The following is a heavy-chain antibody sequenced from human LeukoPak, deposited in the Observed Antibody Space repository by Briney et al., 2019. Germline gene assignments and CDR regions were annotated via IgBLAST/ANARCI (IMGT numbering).Heavy chain of an antibody. V-gene: IGHV3-74*03. D-gene: IGHD3-16*01. Sequence: GGSLRLSCAASGFTFSNYWMHWVRQAPGKGLVWVSRISTDGSSTTYADSVKGRFTISRDNAKNSLYLQMNSLRAEDTAVYYCARVFVSDYWGQGTLVTVSS. CDR1: GFTFSNYW. CDR3: ARVFVSDY. CDR2: ISTDGSST. J-gene: IGHJ4*02.